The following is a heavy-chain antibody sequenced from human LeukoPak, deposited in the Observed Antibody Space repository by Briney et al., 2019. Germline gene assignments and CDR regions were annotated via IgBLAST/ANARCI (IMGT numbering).Heavy chain of an antibody. CDR2: INHSGST. Sequence: PSETLSLTCAVYGGSFSGYYWSWIRQPPGKGLEWIGEINHSGSTNYNPSLKSRVTISVDTSKNQFSPKLSSVTAADTAVYYCARVKDSSGNLQNFDYWGQGTLVTVSS. D-gene: IGHD6-19*01. CDR3: ARVKDSSGNLQNFDY. CDR1: GGSFSGYY. J-gene: IGHJ4*02. V-gene: IGHV4-34*01.